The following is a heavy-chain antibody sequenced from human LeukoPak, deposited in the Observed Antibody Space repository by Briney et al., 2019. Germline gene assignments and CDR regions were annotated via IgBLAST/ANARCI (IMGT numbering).Heavy chain of an antibody. D-gene: IGHD6-13*01. Sequence: PGGSLRLSCAASGFTASSNYMSWVRQAPGKGLEWVSVIYSGGSTYYADSVKGRFTISRDNSKNTLYLQMNSLRAEDTAVYYCARDIRSSWYDYWGQGTLVTVSS. CDR1: GFTASSNY. V-gene: IGHV3-66*01. CDR3: ARDIRSSWYDY. CDR2: IYSGGST. J-gene: IGHJ4*02.